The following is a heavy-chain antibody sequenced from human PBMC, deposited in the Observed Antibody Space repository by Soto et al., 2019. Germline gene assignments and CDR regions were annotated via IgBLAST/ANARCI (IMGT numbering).Heavy chain of an antibody. V-gene: IGHV1-2*04. J-gene: IGHJ2*01. D-gene: IGHD3-9*01. CDR2: VNPKRGDA. Sequence: QVVLVQSGAAVKKPGDSVKVSCKSSGYKFTDYYIHWVRQAPGQGPEWMGWVNPKRGDAVYAQKFQGWVTMTRDTATTTAYLEVNRLKPDDTAVYLCARDPGLPGRYWYFDLWGRGTLVTVSS. CDR1: GYKFTDYY. CDR3: ARDPGLPGRYWYFDL.